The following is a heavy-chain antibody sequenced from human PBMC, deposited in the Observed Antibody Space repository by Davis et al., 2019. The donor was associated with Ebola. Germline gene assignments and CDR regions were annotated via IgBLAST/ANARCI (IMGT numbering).Heavy chain of an antibody. CDR2: IYYSGSS. CDR1: GGSISSYY. CDR3: ARDISTTISALDI. Sequence: PGGCLRLSCTVSGGSISSYYWSWIRQPPGKGLEWIGYIYYSGSSNYNPSLKSRVTISIDTSKNQFSLKLSSVTAADTAVYYCARDISTTISALDIWGQGTMVTVSS. J-gene: IGHJ3*02. D-gene: IGHD2/OR15-2a*01. V-gene: IGHV4-59*01.